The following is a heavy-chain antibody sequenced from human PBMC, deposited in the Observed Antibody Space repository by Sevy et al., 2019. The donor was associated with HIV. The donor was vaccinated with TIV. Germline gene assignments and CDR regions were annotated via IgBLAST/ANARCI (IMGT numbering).Heavy chain of an antibody. CDR1: GFTFDDYA. CDR3: AKGRKQWLAGHAFDI. V-gene: IGHV3-9*01. J-gene: IGHJ3*02. Sequence: GGSLRLSCAASGFTFDDYAMHWVRQAPGKGLEWVSGISWNSGSIGYADSVKGRFTISRDNAKNSLYLLMNGLRAEDTALYYCAKGRKQWLAGHAFDIWGQGTMVTVSS. CDR2: ISWNSGSI. D-gene: IGHD6-19*01.